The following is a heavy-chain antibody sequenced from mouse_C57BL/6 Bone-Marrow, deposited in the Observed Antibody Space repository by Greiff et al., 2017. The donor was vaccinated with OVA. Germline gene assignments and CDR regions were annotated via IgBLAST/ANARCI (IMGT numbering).Heavy chain of an antibody. D-gene: IGHD1-1*01. J-gene: IGHJ2*01. CDR2: IYLGSGST. V-gene: IGHV1-55*01. Sequence: QVQLQQPGAELVKPGASVKMSCKASGYTFTSYWITWVKQRPGQGLEWIGDIYLGSGSTNYNEKFKSKATLTVDTSSSTAYMQLSSLTSEDSAVYYCARGYYGSSYSDYWGQGTTLTVSS. CDR1: GYTFTSYW. CDR3: ARGYYGSSYSDY.